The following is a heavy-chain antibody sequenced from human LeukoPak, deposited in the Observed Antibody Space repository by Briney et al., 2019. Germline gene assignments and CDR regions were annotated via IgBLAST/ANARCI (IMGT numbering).Heavy chain of an antibody. CDR1: GFTVSSNY. Sequence: GGSLRLSCAASGFTVSSNYMSWVRQPPGKGLEWVSVIYSGGSTYYADSVKGRFTISRDNSKNTLYLQMNSLRAEDTAVYCCSSASSGWYRDAFDIWGQGTMVTVSS. D-gene: IGHD6-19*01. CDR3: SSASSGWYRDAFDI. CDR2: IYSGGST. J-gene: IGHJ3*02. V-gene: IGHV3-53*01.